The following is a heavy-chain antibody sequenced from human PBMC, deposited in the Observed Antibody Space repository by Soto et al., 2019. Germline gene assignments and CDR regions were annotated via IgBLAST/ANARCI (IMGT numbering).Heavy chain of an antibody. Sequence: PGGSLRLSCAASGFTFDDYAMHWVRQAPGKGLEWVSLISWDGSNTYYADSVKGRFNISRDNSKNSLYLQMNSLRPEDTALYYCAKAQRGRKRPLFGQARPYDPYSAMDIWGQGTTVTVSS. D-gene: IGHD3-3*01. V-gene: IGHV3-43D*04. CDR2: ISWDGSNT. CDR1: GFTFDDYA. J-gene: IGHJ6*02. CDR3: AKAQRGRKRPLFGQARPYDPYSAMDI.